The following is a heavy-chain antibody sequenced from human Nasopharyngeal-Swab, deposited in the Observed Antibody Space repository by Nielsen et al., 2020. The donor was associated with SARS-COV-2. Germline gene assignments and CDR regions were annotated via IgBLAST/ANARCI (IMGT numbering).Heavy chain of an antibody. CDR1: GFTFSNNG. CDR3: ARPSSGWSHGMDV. CDR2: MFSDGSSK. J-gene: IGHJ6*02. V-gene: IGHV3-33*01. D-gene: IGHD6-19*01. Sequence: GGSLRLSCAASGFTFSNNGMLWVRQAPGKGLEWVALMFSDGSSKYYGDSVQGRFTISSDNSKSTFYLQMNGLRVEDTAVYYCARPSSGWSHGMDVWGQGTTVTVSS.